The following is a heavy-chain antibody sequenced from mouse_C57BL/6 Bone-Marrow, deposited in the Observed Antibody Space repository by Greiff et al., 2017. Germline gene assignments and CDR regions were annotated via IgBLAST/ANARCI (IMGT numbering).Heavy chain of an antibody. CDR1: GYTFTSYW. CDR2: INPSSGYT. CDR3: SRLWAFAY. V-gene: IGHV1-7*01. J-gene: IGHJ3*01. D-gene: IGHD1-1*02. Sequence: VQLQQSGAELAKPGASVKLSCTASGYTFTSYWMHWVKQRPGQGLEWIGYINPSSGYTKYNQKFKDKATLTADKSSSTAYMQLSSLTYEDSEVYSCSRLWAFAYWGQGTLVTVSA.